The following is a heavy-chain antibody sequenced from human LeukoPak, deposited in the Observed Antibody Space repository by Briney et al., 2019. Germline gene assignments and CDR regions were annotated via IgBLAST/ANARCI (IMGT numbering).Heavy chain of an antibody. CDR1: GFTFSSYE. CDR2: ITSSGSTI. CDR3: ARDLLGYAFDI. V-gene: IGHV3-48*03. Sequence: GGSLRLSCAASGFTFSSYEMNWVRQAPGKGLEWVSYITSSGSTIYYADSVKGRFTISRDNAKNSLYLQMNNLRDEDTAVYYCARDLLGYAFDIWGQGTMVTVSS. J-gene: IGHJ3*02. D-gene: IGHD2-15*01.